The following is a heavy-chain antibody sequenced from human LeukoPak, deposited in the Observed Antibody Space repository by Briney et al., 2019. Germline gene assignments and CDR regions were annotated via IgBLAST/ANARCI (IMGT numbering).Heavy chain of an antibody. V-gene: IGHV4-34*01. D-gene: IGHD3-10*01. CDR2: INHSGST. CDR1: GGSFSGYY. CDR3: ARRRSGLRSFDY. Sequence: PSETLSLTCAVYGGSFSGYYWSWIRQPPGKGLEWIGEINHSGSTNYNPSLKSRVTISVDTSKNQFSLKLSSVTAADTAVYYCARRRSGLRSFDYWGQGTLVTVSS. J-gene: IGHJ4*02.